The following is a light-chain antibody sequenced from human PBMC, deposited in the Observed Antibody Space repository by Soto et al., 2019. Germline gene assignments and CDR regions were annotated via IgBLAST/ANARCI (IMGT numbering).Light chain of an antibody. J-gene: IGKJ1*01. CDR2: KAS. CDR3: QHYNTYPWT. Sequence: DIQMTQSPSILSASVGDRVTITCRASQSISSWLAWYQQKPGKAPNLLIHKASHLESGVPSRFSGGGSGTEFTLTISSLQPGDFATYYCQHYNTYPWTFGQGTKVEIK. CDR1: QSISSW. V-gene: IGKV1-5*03.